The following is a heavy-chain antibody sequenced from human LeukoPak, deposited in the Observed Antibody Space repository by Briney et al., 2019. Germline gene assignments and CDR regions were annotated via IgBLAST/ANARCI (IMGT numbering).Heavy chain of an antibody. Sequence: LRLSCTASGFTFSSYWMNWVRQVPGKELEWVAIIKYDGSKEYYLYSVKGRFTISRDNANNLLFLQMNNLRAEDTAVYYCAGGGGYFIDYWGQGTLVTVSS. V-gene: IGHV3-7*01. CDR2: IKYDGSKE. CDR1: GFTFSSYW. J-gene: IGHJ4*02. CDR3: AGGGGYFIDY. D-gene: IGHD3-22*01.